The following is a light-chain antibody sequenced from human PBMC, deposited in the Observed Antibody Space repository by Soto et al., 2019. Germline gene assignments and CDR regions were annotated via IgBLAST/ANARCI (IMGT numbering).Light chain of an antibody. J-gene: IGLJ1*01. V-gene: IGLV2-11*01. Sequence: QSVLTQPRSVSGPPGQSVTISCTGTSSDVGGYNYVSWYQQHPGKAPKLMIYDVSKRPSGVPDRFSGSKSGNTASLTISGLQAEDEADYYCCSYAGSYTHVFGTGTKLTVL. CDR2: DVS. CDR3: CSYAGSYTHV. CDR1: SSDVGGYNY.